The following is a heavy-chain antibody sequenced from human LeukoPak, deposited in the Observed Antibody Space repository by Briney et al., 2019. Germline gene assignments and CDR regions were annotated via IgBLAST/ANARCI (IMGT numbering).Heavy chain of an antibody. CDR1: GFTFSSSW. D-gene: IGHD2-2*01. CDR3: ARDSAHIVVVPVVIPPGLDNWFDP. J-gene: IGHJ5*02. V-gene: IGHV3-7*05. CDR2: IKEDGTEE. Sequence: PGGSLRLSCAASGFTFSSSWMTWVRQAPGKGLEWVAHIKEDGTEEYYVDSVKGRFTISRDNAKNSLYLQMNSLRAEDTAVYYCARDSAHIVVVPVVIPPGLDNWFDPWGQGTLVTVSS.